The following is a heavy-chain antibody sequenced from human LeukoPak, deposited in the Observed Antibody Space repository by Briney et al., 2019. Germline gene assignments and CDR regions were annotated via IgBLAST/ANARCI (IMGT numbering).Heavy chain of an antibody. CDR3: ARADIVVVPAAKNYGMDV. CDR1: GGSFSGYY. D-gene: IGHD2-2*01. CDR2: INHSGST. J-gene: IGHJ6*04. V-gene: IGHV4-34*01. Sequence: SETLSLTCAVYGGSFSGYYWSWIRQPPGKGLEWIGEINHSGSTNYNPSLKSRVTISVDTSKNQFSLKLSSVTAADTAVYYCARADIVVVPAAKNYGMDVWGEGTTVTVSS.